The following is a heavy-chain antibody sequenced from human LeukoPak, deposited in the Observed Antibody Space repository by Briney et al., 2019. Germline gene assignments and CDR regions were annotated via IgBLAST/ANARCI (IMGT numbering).Heavy chain of an antibody. D-gene: IGHD6-19*01. CDR3: ARVRYSSGWYYYFDY. CDR2: IKEDGSEK. CDR1: GFTFSSYW. V-gene: IGHV3-7*03. Sequence: GGSLRLSCAASGFTFSSYWMSWVRQAPGKGLDWVANIKEDGSEKYYVDSVKGRFTISRDNAKNSLYLQMNSLRAEDTAVYYCARVRYSSGWYYYFDYWGQGTLVTVSS. J-gene: IGHJ4*02.